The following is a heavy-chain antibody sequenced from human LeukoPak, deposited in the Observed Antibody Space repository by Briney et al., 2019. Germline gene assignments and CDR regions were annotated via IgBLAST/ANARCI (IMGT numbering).Heavy chain of an antibody. CDR3: AKGDYYDLDY. CDR1: GFTFSTYA. Sequence: PGGSLRLSCAASGFTFSTYALNWVRQAPGKGLEWVCIITSGVGITYYADSVKGRFTISRDNSKNTLYLQMSSLRAEDTAVYYCAKGDYYDLDYWGQGTLVTVSS. J-gene: IGHJ4*02. CDR2: ITSGVGIT. V-gene: IGHV3-23*01. D-gene: IGHD3-22*01.